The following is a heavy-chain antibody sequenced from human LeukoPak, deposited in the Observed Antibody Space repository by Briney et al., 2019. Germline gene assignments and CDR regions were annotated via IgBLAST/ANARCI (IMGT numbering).Heavy chain of an antibody. Sequence: ASVKVSCKASGYTFTGYYMHWVRQAPGQGLEWMGWINPNSGGTNYAQKFQGRVTMTRDTSISTAYMELSRLRSDDTAVYYCARDRDGLPNLLDYWGQGTLVTVSS. CDR1: GYTFTGYY. V-gene: IGHV1-2*02. CDR2: INPNSGGT. J-gene: IGHJ4*02. CDR3: ARDRDGLPNLLDY. D-gene: IGHD3/OR15-3a*01.